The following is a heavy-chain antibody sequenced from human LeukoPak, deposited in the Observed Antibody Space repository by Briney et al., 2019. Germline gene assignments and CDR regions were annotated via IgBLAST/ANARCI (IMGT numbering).Heavy chain of an antibody. D-gene: IGHD6-19*01. CDR2: INTYNGNT. Sequence: GASVKVSCKASGYTFTHYGITWVGPAPGQGLEGMGWINTYNGNTNYAQKLQGSVTMTTDTSTSTAYMELRRLRSDDTAVYYCERNSHGYSSGWLQFNFDCWGQGTLVTVSS. V-gene: IGHV1-18*01. J-gene: IGHJ4*02. CDR3: ERNSHGYSSGWLQFNFDC. CDR1: GYTFTHYG.